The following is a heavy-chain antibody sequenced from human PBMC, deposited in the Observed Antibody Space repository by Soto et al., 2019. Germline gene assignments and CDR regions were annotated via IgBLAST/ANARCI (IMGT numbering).Heavy chain of an antibody. Sequence: QITLKESGPTLVKPTQTLTLTCTFSGLSLSTSGVGVAWIRQPPGKALEWLALIYWDDDKRYSPSLKNRLTVTKDTSKNQVVLIMTNMDPVDTATYYCAHRLYDSSGYSFDYWGQGTLVTVSS. CDR2: IYWDDDK. V-gene: IGHV2-5*02. J-gene: IGHJ4*02. CDR3: AHRLYDSSGYSFDY. CDR1: GLSLSTSGVG. D-gene: IGHD3-22*01.